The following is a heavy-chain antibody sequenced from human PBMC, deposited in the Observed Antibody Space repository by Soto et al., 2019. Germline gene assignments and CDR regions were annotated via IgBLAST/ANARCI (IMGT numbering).Heavy chain of an antibody. CDR2: IIPVFGPA. Sequence: VKVSCKASGGTLKNSAISWVRQAPGQGLEWMGGIIPVFGPALYTQKFQGRVTITADESTNTAFLDVSSLRSEDTAVYYCGRGGSWAKVDSWGPGTLVTVSS. CDR1: GGTLKNSA. V-gene: IGHV1-69*01. D-gene: IGHD6-13*01. J-gene: IGHJ4*02. CDR3: GRGGSWAKVDS.